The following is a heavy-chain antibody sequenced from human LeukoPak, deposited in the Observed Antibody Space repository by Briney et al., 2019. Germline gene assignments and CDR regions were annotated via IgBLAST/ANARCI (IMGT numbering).Heavy chain of an antibody. J-gene: IGHJ4*02. D-gene: IGHD6-6*01. CDR3: EYSSSSIFDY. V-gene: IGHV3-23*01. CDR2: ISGSGGST. CDR1: GFTFSSYA. Sequence: GSLRLSCAASGFTFSSYAMSWVRQAPGKGLEWVSAISGSGGSTYYADSVKGRFTISRDNPKNTLYLQMNSLRAEDPAVYYCEYSSSSIFDYWGQGTLVTVSS.